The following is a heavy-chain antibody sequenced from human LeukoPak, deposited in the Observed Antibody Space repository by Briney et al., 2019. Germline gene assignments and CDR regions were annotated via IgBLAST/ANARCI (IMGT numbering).Heavy chain of an antibody. V-gene: IGHV3-21*01. D-gene: IGHD5-18*01. CDR2: ISSGSSHI. J-gene: IGHJ4*02. CDR1: GITFSSYG. CDR3: ARHGGTAFFDY. Sequence: GGSLRLSCAASGITFSSYGMSWVRQAPGKGLEWVSYISSGSSHIYYADSVKGRFTVSRDNAKNSLDLQMNSLRAEDTAVYYCARHGGTAFFDYWGQGTLVTVSS.